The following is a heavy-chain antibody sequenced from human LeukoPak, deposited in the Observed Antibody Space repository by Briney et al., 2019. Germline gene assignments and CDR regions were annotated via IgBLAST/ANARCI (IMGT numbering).Heavy chain of an antibody. V-gene: IGHV3-74*01. J-gene: IGHJ5*02. CDR3: ARGCGGNYNWFDP. Sequence: GGSLRLSCAASGFTFSNYWMHWVRQAPGKGLVWVSRINSDGSSTTYADSVKGRFTISRDNAKNTLYLQMNSLRAEDTAVYYCARGCGGNYNWFDPWGQGTLVTVSS. D-gene: IGHD4-23*01. CDR2: INSDGSST. CDR1: GFTFSNYW.